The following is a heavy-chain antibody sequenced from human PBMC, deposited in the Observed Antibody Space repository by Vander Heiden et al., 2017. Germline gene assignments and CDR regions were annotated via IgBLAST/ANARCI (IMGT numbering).Heavy chain of an antibody. V-gene: IGHV3-21*01. CDR3: ARGGISAAVDAFDI. CDR1: GFTFGSNT. CDR2: ITTGSSYI. J-gene: IGHJ3*02. Sequence: EVQLVESGGGLVKPGGSLRLSCAASGFTFGSNTMNWVGQAPGKGREWVSSITTGSSYIYYADSVKGRFTISRDNAKNSLYLQMNSLRAEDTAVYYCARGGISAAVDAFDIWGQGTMVTVSS. D-gene: IGHD6-13*01.